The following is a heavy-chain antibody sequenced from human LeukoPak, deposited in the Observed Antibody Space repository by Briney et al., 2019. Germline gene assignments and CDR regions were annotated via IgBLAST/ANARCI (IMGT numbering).Heavy chain of an antibody. D-gene: IGHD6-13*01. CDR2: ISGSGDNT. CDR1: GFTFSSYA. Sequence: PGGSLRLSCAASGFTFSSYAMTWVRQAPGKGPEWDSTISGSGDNTYYADSVKGRFTISRDNSRNTVYLQMNSLRAEDTAVYYCAKGSLGSWYFFDSWGQGTLVTVSS. J-gene: IGHJ4*02. CDR3: AKGSLGSWYFFDS. V-gene: IGHV3-23*01.